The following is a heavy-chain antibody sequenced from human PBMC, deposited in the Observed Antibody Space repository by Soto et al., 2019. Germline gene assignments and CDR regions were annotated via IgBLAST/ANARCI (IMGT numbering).Heavy chain of an antibody. CDR3: AKDLRPGLVVPTKSGFDP. Sequence: GGSLKLSCEASGFPFNTYAMTWFRQLPGMGLEWVSTTSIGGNTDFAESVRGRFSVSRDNSKNTLYLQMTNLRAEDAAIYFCAKDLRPGLVVPTKSGFDPWGQGTRVTVSS. D-gene: IGHD3-10*01. CDR1: GFPFNTYA. CDR2: TSIGGNT. J-gene: IGHJ5*02. V-gene: IGHV3-23*01.